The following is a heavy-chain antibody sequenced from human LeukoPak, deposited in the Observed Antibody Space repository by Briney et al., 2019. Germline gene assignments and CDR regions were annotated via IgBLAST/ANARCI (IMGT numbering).Heavy chain of an antibody. CDR3: ARVHYYGVIYHFDY. J-gene: IGHJ4*02. D-gene: IGHD3-10*01. CDR2: ISSSSSYI. V-gene: IGHV3-21*01. CDR1: GFTFSSYS. Sequence: KAGGSLRLSCAASGFTFSSYSMNWVRQAPGKGLEWVSSISSSSSYIYYADSVKGRFTISRDNAKNSLYLQMNSLRAEDTAVYYCARVHYYGVIYHFDYWGQGTLVTVSS.